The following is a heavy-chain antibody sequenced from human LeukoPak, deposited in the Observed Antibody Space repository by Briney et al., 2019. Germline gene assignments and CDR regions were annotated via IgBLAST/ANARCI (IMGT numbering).Heavy chain of an antibody. CDR1: GYSFTSYW. CDR2: IYPGDSDT. V-gene: IGHV5-51*01. J-gene: IGHJ4*02. CDR3: AGLREGRNFEY. Sequence: NHGESLKISCKGSGYSFTSYWIGWVRQMPGKGLDWMGIIYPGDSDTRYSPSFQGQVTISADKSISTAYLQWNGLKASDPAMYYWAGLREGRNFEYWGRETLFPVPS. D-gene: IGHD2-21*01.